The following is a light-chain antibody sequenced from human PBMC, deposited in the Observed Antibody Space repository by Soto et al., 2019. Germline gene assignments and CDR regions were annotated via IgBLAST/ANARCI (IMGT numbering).Light chain of an antibody. V-gene: IGKV1-5*03. CDR3: QQYSSYPS. CDR1: QSISSW. Sequence: DIQMTQSPSTLSASVGDRVTITCRASQSISSWLAWYQQKPGKAPKLLIYKASSLESGVPSRFSCSGSGTEFTLTISSLQPDDVATYYCQQYSSYPSFGGGTKVEIK. CDR2: KAS. J-gene: IGKJ4*01.